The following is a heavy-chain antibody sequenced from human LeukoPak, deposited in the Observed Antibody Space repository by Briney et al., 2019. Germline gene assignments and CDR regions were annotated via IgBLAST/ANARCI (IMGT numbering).Heavy chain of an antibody. V-gene: IGHV3-21*04. CDR2: ISSSSSYI. D-gene: IGHD1-26*01. CDR3: AKPSGSGVDY. CDR1: GFTFSSYS. J-gene: IGHJ4*02. Sequence: GGSLRLSCAASGFTFSSYSMNWVRQAPGKGLEWVSSISSSSSYIYYADSVKGRFTISRDNSKNTLYLQMNSLRLEDMGIYYCAKPSGSGVDYWGRGTRVTVSS.